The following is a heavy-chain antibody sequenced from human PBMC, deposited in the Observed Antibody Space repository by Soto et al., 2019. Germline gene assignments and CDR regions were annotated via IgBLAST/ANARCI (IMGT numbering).Heavy chain of an antibody. CDR3: ATPGPPYDSSGYYYYFDY. Sequence: ASVKVSCKASGGTFSSYAISRVRQAPGQGLEWMGGIIPIFGTANYAQKFQGRVTITADKSTSTAYMELSSLRSEDTAVYYCATPGPPYDSSGYYYYFDYWGQGTLVTVSS. CDR1: GGTFSSYA. J-gene: IGHJ4*02. D-gene: IGHD3-22*01. V-gene: IGHV1-69*06. CDR2: IIPIFGTA.